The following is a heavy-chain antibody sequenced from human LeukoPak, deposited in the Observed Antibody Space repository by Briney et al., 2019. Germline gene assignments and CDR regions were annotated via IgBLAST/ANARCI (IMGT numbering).Heavy chain of an antibody. CDR1: GDSISSGGYY. CDR3: ARVSPRGSVDY. D-gene: IGHD3-10*01. V-gene: IGHV4-31*03. CDR2: IYYSGST. J-gene: IGHJ4*02. Sequence: SETLSLTCTVSGDSISSGGYYWSWIRQHPGKGLEWIGYIYYSGSTYYNPSLKSRVTISVDTSKNQFSLKLSSVTAADTAVYYCARVSPRGSVDYWGQGTLVTVSS.